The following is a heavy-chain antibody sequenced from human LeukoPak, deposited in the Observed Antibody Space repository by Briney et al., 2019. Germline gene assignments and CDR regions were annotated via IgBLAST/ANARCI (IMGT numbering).Heavy chain of an antibody. Sequence: PGGTLRLSCAASGFTFSSYWMHWVRQAPGKGLVWVSRINSDGSSTSYADSVKGRFTISRDNAKNTLYLQMNSLRAEDTAVYYCARGYGSGSYISYFDYWGQGTLVTVSS. J-gene: IGHJ4*02. CDR1: GFTFSSYW. CDR2: INSDGSST. V-gene: IGHV3-74*01. D-gene: IGHD3-10*01. CDR3: ARGYGSGSYISYFDY.